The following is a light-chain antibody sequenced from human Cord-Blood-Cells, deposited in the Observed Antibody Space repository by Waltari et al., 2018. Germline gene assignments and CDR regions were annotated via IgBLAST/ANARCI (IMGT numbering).Light chain of an antibody. J-gene: IGKJ1*01. CDR1: QSISSW. CDR2: KAS. CDR3: QQYNSYSRT. V-gene: IGKV1-5*03. Sequence: DIQMTQSPSTLSASVGDRVTITCRASQSISSWLAWYPQKPGKAPKLLIYKASSLESGVPSRFSGSGSGTEFTLTISSLQPDDFATYYCQQYNSYSRTFSQGTKVEIK.